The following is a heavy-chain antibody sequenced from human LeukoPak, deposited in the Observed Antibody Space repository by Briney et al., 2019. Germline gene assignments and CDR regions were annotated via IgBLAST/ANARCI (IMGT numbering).Heavy chain of an antibody. V-gene: IGHV1-2*04. D-gene: IGHD3-9*01. Sequence: GASVKVSCKASGYTFTGYYMHWVRQAPGQGLEWMGWINPNSGGTNYAQKFQGWVTMTRDTSISTAYMELSSLRSEDTAVYYCAREQLVLRYFDGFDYWGQGTLVTVSS. J-gene: IGHJ4*02. CDR1: GYTFTGYY. CDR2: INPNSGGT. CDR3: AREQLVLRYFDGFDY.